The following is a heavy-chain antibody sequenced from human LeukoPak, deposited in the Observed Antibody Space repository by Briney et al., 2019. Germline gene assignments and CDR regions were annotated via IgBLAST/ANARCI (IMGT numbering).Heavy chain of an antibody. J-gene: IGHJ5*02. CDR3: ARATRKPTIFGVVNQVWWFDP. CDR1: GGSIGSGDYY. V-gene: IGHV4-30-4*01. Sequence: PSETLSLTCTVSGGSIGSGDYYWSWIRQPPGKGLEWIGYIYYSGSTYYNPSLKSRVTISVDTSKNQFSLKLSSVTAADTAVYYCARATRKPTIFGVVNQVWWFDPWGQGTLVTVSS. D-gene: IGHD3-3*01. CDR2: IYYSGST.